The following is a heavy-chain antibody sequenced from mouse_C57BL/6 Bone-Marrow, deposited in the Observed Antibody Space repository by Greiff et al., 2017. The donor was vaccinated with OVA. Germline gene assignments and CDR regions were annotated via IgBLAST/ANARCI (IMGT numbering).Heavy chain of an antibody. Sequence: EVQLQQSGPELVKPGASVKISCKASGYTFTDYYMNWVKQSHGKSLEWIGDINPNNGGTSYNQKFKGKATLTVDKSSSTAYMELRSLTSEDSAVYYCAREGYSREFAYWGQGTLVTVSA. CDR1: GYTFTDYY. CDR2: INPNNGGT. CDR3: AREGYSREFAY. J-gene: IGHJ3*01. V-gene: IGHV1-26*01. D-gene: IGHD2-5*01.